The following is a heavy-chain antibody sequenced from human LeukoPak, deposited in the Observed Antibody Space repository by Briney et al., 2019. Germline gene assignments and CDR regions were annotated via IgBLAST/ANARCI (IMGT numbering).Heavy chain of an antibody. J-gene: IGHJ4*02. D-gene: IGHD3-3*01. CDR1: GFTFSSYA. CDR3: AREGAAHDFWSGYYVLGYYFDY. V-gene: IGHV3-64*01. Sequence: GGSPRLSCAASGFTFSSYAMHWVRQAPGKGLEYVSAISSNGGSTYYANSVKGRFTISRDNSKNTLYLQMGSLRAEDMAVYYCAREGAAHDFWSGYYVLGYYFDYWGQGTLVTVSS. CDR2: ISSNGGST.